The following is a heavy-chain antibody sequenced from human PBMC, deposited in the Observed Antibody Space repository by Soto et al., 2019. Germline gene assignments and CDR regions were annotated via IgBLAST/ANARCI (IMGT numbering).Heavy chain of an antibody. Sequence: SETLSLTCTVSGGSISRYYWSWIRQPPGKGLEWIGYMYNTGSTIYNPSLKSRVTISVDTSRNQFSLKLNSVTAADTAVYYCARDLWGYCGADCYPLDVWGQGTTVTVSS. CDR1: GGSISRYY. J-gene: IGHJ6*02. CDR3: ARDLWGYCGADCYPLDV. CDR2: MYNTGST. V-gene: IGHV4-59*01. D-gene: IGHD2-21*02.